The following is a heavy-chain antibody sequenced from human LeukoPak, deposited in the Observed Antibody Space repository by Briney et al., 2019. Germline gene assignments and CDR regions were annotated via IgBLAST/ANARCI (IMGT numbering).Heavy chain of an antibody. CDR2: ISYDGSNK. Sequence: GGSLRLSCVASGFTFSSSGMHWVRQAPGKGLEWVAVISYDGSNKFYADSVKGRFTISRDNSKNTLYLQMNSLRAEDTAVYYCAKVRYNTRGEFDYWGQGTLVTVSS. CDR3: AKVRYNTRGEFDY. J-gene: IGHJ4*02. CDR1: GFTFSSSG. D-gene: IGHD1-14*01. V-gene: IGHV3-30*18.